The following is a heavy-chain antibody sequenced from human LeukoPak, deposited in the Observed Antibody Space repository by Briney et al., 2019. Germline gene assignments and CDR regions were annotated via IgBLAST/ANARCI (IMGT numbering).Heavy chain of an antibody. J-gene: IGHJ6*02. CDR3: ARAHGDQEYGMDV. V-gene: IGHV3-21*01. D-gene: IGHD2-21*01. CDR1: GFTFSSYS. CDR2: ISSSSYI. Sequence: PGGSLRLSCAASGFTFSSYSMNWVRQAPGKGLEWVSSISSSSYIYYADSEKGRFTISRDNAKNSLYLQMNSLRAEDTAVYYCARAHGDQEYGMDVWGQGTTVTVSS.